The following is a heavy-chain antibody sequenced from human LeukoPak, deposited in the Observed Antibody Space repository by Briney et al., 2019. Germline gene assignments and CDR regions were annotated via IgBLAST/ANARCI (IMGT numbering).Heavy chain of an antibody. CDR2: IRSKAYGETA. CDR3: TRDRGAYNLYDY. V-gene: IGHV3-49*03. Sequence: GGSLRLSCTASGFTFCDYAMSWIRQAPGKGLERVGFIRSKAYGETADYAASVKGRFTISRDDSKAIAYLQMNSLKTEDTAVYHCTRDRGAYNLYDYWGQGTLVTVSS. J-gene: IGHJ4*02. D-gene: IGHD1-1*01. CDR1: GFTFCDYA.